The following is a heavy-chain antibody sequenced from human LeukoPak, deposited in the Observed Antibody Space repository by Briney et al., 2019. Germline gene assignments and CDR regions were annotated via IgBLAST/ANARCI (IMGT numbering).Heavy chain of an antibody. V-gene: IGHV3-23*01. Sequence: ASVKVSCKASGGTFSSYAMSWVRQAPGKGLEWVSAISGSGGSTYYADSVKGRFTISRDNSKNTLYLQMNSLRAEDTAVYYCAKDLFSRGYSSGYWGQGTLVTVSS. D-gene: IGHD5-18*01. CDR3: AKDLFSRGYSSGY. J-gene: IGHJ4*02. CDR1: GGTFSSYA. CDR2: ISGSGGST.